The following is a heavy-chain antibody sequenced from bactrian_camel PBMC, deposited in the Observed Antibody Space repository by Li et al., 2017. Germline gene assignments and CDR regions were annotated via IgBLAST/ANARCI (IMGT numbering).Heavy chain of an antibody. CDR3: VRGGLSRGGSWPD. CDR1: GFTFRNYD. J-gene: IGHJ4*01. D-gene: IGHD6*01. V-gene: IGHV3S40*01. Sequence: VQLVESGGGLVQPGGSLRLSCATSGFTFRNYDMIWVRQAPGKGLEWVSTINPSPSTAYYADSLKGRFTISRDNAKNTVYLQMNNLKPEDTAVYYCVRGGLSRGGSWPDWGQGTQVTVS. CDR2: INPSPSTA.